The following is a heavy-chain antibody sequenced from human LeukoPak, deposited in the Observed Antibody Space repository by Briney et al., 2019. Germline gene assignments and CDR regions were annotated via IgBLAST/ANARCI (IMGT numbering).Heavy chain of an antibody. CDR1: GGSISSGGYS. D-gene: IGHD3-3*01. CDR3: ARSLTIFGVVGNDAFDI. CDR2: IYHSGST. Sequence: SETLSLTCAVSGGSISSGGYSWSWIRQPPGKGLEWIGYIYHSGSTYYNPSLKSRVTISVDRSKNQFSLKLSSVTAADTAVYYCARSLTIFGVVGNDAFDIWGQGTMVTVSS. V-gene: IGHV4-30-2*01. J-gene: IGHJ3*02.